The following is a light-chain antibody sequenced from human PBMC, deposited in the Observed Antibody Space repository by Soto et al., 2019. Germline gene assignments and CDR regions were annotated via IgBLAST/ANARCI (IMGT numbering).Light chain of an antibody. J-gene: IGLJ1*01. Sequence: QSVLTQPASVSGSPGQSITISCTGTSSDVGSYNLVSWYQQHPGKAPKLMIYEGSNRPSGVSNRFSGSKSGNTASLTISGLQAEDEADYYCCSYAGSSTYVFGTGTKVTV. CDR1: SSDVGSYNL. CDR2: EGS. CDR3: CSYAGSSTYV. V-gene: IGLV2-23*01.